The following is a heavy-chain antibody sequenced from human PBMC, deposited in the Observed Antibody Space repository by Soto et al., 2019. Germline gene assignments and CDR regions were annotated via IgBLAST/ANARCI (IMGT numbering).Heavy chain of an antibody. V-gene: IGHV1-18*01. J-gene: IGHJ6*02. CDR2: ISAYNGNT. Sequence: QVQLVQSGAKVKKPGASVKVSCKASGYTFTSYGISWVRQAPGQGLEWMGWISAYNGNTNYAQKLQGRVTMTTDTSTSTAYMELRSLRSDDTAVYYCARVVLLWFGELFRDYYGMDVWGQGTTVTVSS. D-gene: IGHD3-10*01. CDR1: GYTFTSYG. CDR3: ARVVLLWFGELFRDYYGMDV.